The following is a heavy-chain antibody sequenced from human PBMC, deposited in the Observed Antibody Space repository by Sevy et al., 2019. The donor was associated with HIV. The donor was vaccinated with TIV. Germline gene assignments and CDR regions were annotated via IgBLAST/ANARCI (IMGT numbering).Heavy chain of an antibody. D-gene: IGHD1-26*01. J-gene: IGHJ4*02. V-gene: IGHV4-61*02. CDR3: ARLVREGAIYPDY. Sequence: SETLSLTCTVSGGSISSGNYYWSWIRQPAGKGLEWIGRIHASGSTNYKSSLKSRVTMSVDTSKNQFSLRVTSVTAADTAVYYCARLVREGAIYPDYWGQGTLVTVSS. CDR2: IHASGST. CDR1: GGSISSGNYY.